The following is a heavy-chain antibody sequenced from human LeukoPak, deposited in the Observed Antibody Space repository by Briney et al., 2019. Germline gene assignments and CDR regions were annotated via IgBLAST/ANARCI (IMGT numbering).Heavy chain of an antibody. J-gene: IGHJ3*02. V-gene: IGHV4-34*01. CDR3: GRHVLRVRGVIIKKAFDI. Sequence: SETLSLTCAVYGGSFCGYYWSWIRQPPGKGLEWIGEINHSGSTNYNPSLKSRVTISVDTSKNQFSLKLSSVAAPDTGVYYCGRHVLRVRGVIIKKAFDIWGQGEMVTVSS. CDR1: GGSFCGYY. CDR2: INHSGST. D-gene: IGHD3-10*01.